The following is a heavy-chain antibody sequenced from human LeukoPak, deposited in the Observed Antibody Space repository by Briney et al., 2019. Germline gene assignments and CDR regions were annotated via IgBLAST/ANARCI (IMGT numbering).Heavy chain of an antibody. CDR2: IYHSGST. J-gene: IGHJ5*02. V-gene: IGHV4-39*07. Sequence: SETLSLTCTVSGGSISSGGYYRGWIRQPPGKGLEWIGSIYHSGSTYYNPSLKSRVTISVDTSKNQFSLKLSSVTAADTAVYYCARALEAGPYNWFDPWGQGTLVTVSS. CDR1: GGSISSGGYY. D-gene: IGHD6-19*01. CDR3: ARALEAGPYNWFDP.